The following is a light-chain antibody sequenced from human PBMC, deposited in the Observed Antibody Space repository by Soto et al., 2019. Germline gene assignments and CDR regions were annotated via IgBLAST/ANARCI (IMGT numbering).Light chain of an antibody. CDR2: DAS. CDR3: QHYNNYTWT. CDR1: QTVSRW. V-gene: IGKV1-5*01. Sequence: DIHLIQSPSTLSASVGDRVTITCRSNQTVSRWLAWYQQKPGKAPKFLIYDASTLESGVTSRLSGSVSETEFTLTTSSLQPDDFATYYCQHYNNYTWTFGQGTKLDIX. J-gene: IGKJ1*01.